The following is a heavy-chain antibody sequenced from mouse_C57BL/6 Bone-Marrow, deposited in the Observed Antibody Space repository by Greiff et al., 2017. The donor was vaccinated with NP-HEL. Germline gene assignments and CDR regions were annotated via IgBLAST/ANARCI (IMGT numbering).Heavy chain of an antibody. J-gene: IGHJ1*03. CDR1: GYTFTSYW. V-gene: IGHV1-55*01. CDR3: ARGRYYGSSFPYWYFDV. CDR2: IYPGSGST. Sequence: VQLQQPGAELVKPGASVKMSCKASGYTFTSYWITWVKQRPGQGLEWIGDIYPGSGSTNYNEKFKSKATLTVDTSSSTAYMQLSSLTSEDSAVYYWARGRYYGSSFPYWYFDVWGTGTTVTVSS. D-gene: IGHD1-1*01.